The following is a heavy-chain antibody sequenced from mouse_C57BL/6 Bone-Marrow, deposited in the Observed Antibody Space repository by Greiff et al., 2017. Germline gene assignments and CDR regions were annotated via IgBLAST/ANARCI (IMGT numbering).Heavy chain of an antibody. CDR1: GFSLTSYG. CDR2: IWRGGST. Sequence: VQLQQSGPGLVQPSQSLSITCTVSGFSLTSYGVHWVRQSPGKGLEWLGVIWRGGSTDYNAAFMSRLSITKDNSKSHVFFKMNSLQADDTAIYYCAKNAGDYDWAMDYWGQGTSVTVSS. V-gene: IGHV2-5*01. J-gene: IGHJ4*01. D-gene: IGHD2-4*01. CDR3: AKNAGDYDWAMDY.